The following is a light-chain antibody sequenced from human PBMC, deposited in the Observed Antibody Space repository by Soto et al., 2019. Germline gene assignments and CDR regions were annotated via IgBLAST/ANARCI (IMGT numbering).Light chain of an antibody. CDR3: TSYTSPSLLV. CDR2: DVS. J-gene: IGLJ2*01. Sequence: QSALTQPASVSGSPGQSITISCTGSSSDIGTYNYVSWYQLFPGKAPQLIIYDVSNRPSGVSNRFSGSKSGNTASLTISGLQAKDEADYYCTSYTSPSLLVFGGGTKLTVL. CDR1: SSDIGTYNY. V-gene: IGLV2-14*03.